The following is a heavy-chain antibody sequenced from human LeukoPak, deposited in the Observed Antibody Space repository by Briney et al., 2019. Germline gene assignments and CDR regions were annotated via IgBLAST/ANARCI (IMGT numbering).Heavy chain of an antibody. J-gene: IGHJ4*02. CDR3: ARDRDIAAAGTGDY. D-gene: IGHD6-13*01. Sequence: GGSLRLSCAASGFTFGSYSMNWVRQAPGKGLEWVSSISSSSSYIYYADSVKGRFTISKDNAKNSLYLQMNSLRAEDTAVYYCARDRDIAAAGTGDYWGQGTLVTVSS. CDR1: GFTFGSYS. CDR2: ISSSSSYI. V-gene: IGHV3-21*01.